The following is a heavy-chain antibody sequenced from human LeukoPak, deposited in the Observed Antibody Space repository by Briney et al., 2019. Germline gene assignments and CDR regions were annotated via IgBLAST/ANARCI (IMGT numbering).Heavy chain of an antibody. CDR1: GGSISSGSYY. V-gene: IGHV4-61*02. D-gene: IGHD3-22*01. J-gene: IGHJ4*02. CDR3: ARETILLYYYDSSGIDY. CDR2: IYTSGST. Sequence: SETLSLTCTVSGGSISSGSYYWSWIRQPAGKGLEWIGRIYTSGSTNYNPSLKSRVTISVVTSKNQFSLKLSSVTAADTAVYYCARETILLYYYDSSGIDYWGQGTLVTVSS.